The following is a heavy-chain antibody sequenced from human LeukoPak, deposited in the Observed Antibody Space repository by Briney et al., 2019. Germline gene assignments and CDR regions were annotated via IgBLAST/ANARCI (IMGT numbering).Heavy chain of an antibody. J-gene: IGHJ4*02. D-gene: IGHD6-13*01. Sequence: GGSLRLSCAASGFTFSILWMICVREPRGEGLEWVANIKQDGSENYYVDSVKGRFTTSRDNEKNSLYLQMNSPRAEDTAVYYCGRDYGISAEFDYWGQGTLVTVSS. V-gene: IGHV3-7*01. CDR1: GFTFSILW. CDR3: GRDYGISAEFDY. CDR2: IKQDGSEN.